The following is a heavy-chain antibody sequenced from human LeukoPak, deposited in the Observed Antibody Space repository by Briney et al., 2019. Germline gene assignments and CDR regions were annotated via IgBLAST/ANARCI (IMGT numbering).Heavy chain of an antibody. CDR2: MNPNSGNT. D-gene: IGHD3-16*02. Sequence: ASVKVSCKASGYTFTSYDINWVRQATGQGLEWMGWMNPNSGNTGYAQKFQGRVTMTRNTSISTAYMELGSLRSEDTAVYYCARGRVHSFGGVIAKPEFDYWGQGTLVTVSS. V-gene: IGHV1-8*01. J-gene: IGHJ4*02. CDR3: ARGRVHSFGGVIAKPEFDY. CDR1: GYTFTSYD.